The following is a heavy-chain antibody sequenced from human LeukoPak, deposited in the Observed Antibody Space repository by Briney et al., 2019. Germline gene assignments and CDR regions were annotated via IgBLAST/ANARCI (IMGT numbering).Heavy chain of an antibody. CDR1: GYRFTSYW. V-gene: IGHV5-51*01. J-gene: IGHJ3*02. Sequence: GESLQISSKGSGYRFTSYWIGWARQKPGKGLEGMGIIYPGDSDTRNSPSFQGQVTISADKSISTAYLQWSSLKASDTAMYYCARPVADYDDGYDGFDIWGQGTMVTVSS. D-gene: IGHD4-17*01. CDR3: ARPVADYDDGYDGFDI. CDR2: IYPGDSDT.